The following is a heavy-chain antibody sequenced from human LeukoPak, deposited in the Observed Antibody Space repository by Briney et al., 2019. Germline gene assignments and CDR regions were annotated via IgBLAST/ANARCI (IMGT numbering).Heavy chain of an antibody. J-gene: IGHJ5*02. CDR1: GYTFTSYG. V-gene: IGHV1-18*01. D-gene: IGHD1-26*01. CDR3: ARDRRIVGAIIWFDP. CDR2: ISAYNGNT. Sequence: ASVKVSGKASGYTFTSYGISWVRQASGQGLEWMGWISAYNGNTNYAQKLQGRVTMTTDTSTSTAYMELRSLRSDDTAVYYCARDRRIVGAIIWFDPWGQGTLVTVSS.